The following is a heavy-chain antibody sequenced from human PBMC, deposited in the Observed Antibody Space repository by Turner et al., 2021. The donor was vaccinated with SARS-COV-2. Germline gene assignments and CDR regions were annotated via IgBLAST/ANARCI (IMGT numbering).Heavy chain of an antibody. Sequence: QVQLVQSGAEVKKPGASVKVSCKASGYTFAGYYIHWVRQAPGQGLKWMGWINPNSGGTNYAQRFQGSVTMTGDTSISTAYMELSTLRSDDTAVYYCARSVSWLQSLTVDYWGQGTLVTVSS. D-gene: IGHD5-12*01. J-gene: IGHJ4*02. CDR2: INPNSGGT. CDR3: ARSVSWLQSLTVDY. CDR1: GYTFAGYY. V-gene: IGHV1-2*02.